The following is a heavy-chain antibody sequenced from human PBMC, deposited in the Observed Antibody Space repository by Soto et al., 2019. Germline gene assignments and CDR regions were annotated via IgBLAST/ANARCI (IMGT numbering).Heavy chain of an antibody. D-gene: IGHD3-22*01. Sequence: GASVKVSCKASGGTFSSYTISWVRQAPGQGLEWMGRIIPILGIANYAQKFQGRVTITADKSTSTAYMELSSLRAEDTAVYYCAKCGYDSSGRLLRYFQHWGQGTLVTVSS. V-gene: IGHV1-69*02. CDR2: IIPILGIA. CDR3: AKCGYDSSGRLLRYFQH. CDR1: GGTFSSYT. J-gene: IGHJ1*01.